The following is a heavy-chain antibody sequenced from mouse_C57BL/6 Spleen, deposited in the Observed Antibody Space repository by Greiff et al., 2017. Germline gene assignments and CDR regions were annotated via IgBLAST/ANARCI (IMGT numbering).Heavy chain of an antibody. CDR2: ISDGGSYT. J-gene: IGHJ3*01. D-gene: IGHD4-1*01. CDR3: ARDQRLGRFAY. Sequence: EVKLMESGGGLVKPGGSRKFPCPASGSPFSGYAMSWVRKTPKKRLDGVEPISDGGSYTYYPDNVKGRFTISRDNAKNNLYLQMSHLKSEDTAMYYCARDQRLGRFAYWGQGTLVTVSA. CDR1: GSPFSGYA. V-gene: IGHV5-4*01.